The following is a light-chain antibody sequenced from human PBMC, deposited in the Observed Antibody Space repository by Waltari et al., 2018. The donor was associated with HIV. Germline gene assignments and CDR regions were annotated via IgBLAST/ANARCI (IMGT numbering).Light chain of an antibody. CDR2: YDN. CDR3: YVWESSSARPL. V-gene: IGLV3-21*01. CDR1: KIGIES. Sequence: SNVLTQPPSVSVAPGKTARITCGGDKIGIESVHWYQHKAGQAPGLVIHYDNDRPSGISDRFSGSKSGNTATLTIDTVGAGDEADYYCYVWESSSARPLFGGGTKLTVL. J-gene: IGLJ3*02.